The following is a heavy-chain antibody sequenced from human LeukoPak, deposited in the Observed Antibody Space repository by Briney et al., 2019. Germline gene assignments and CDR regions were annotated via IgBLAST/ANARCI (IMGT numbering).Heavy chain of an antibody. CDR1: GYTLTELS. V-gene: IGHV1-24*01. D-gene: IGHD3-3*01. CDR3: AIATSETIFGALNYGMDV. J-gene: IGHJ6*02. CDR2: FDPEDGET. Sequence: ASVKVSCKVSGYTLTELSMHWVRQAPGKGLEWMGGFDPEDGETIYAQKFQGRVTMTEDTSTDTAYMELSSLRSEDTAVYYCAIATSETIFGALNYGMDVWGQGTTVTVSS.